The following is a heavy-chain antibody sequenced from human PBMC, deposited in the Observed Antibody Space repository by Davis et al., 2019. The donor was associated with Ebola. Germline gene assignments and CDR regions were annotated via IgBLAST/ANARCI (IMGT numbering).Heavy chain of an antibody. J-gene: IGHJ4*02. CDR3: ARRADY. V-gene: IGHV3-33*01. Sequence: GESLKISCTASGFTFSSYGMHWVRQAPGKGLEWVAVIWYDGSNKYYADSVKGRFTISRDNSKNTLNLQMNSLRAEDTAVYYCARRADYWGQGTLVTVSS. CDR2: IWYDGSNK. CDR1: GFTFSSYG.